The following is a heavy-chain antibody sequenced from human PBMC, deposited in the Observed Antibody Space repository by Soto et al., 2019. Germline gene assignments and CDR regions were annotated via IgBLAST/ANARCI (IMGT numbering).Heavy chain of an antibody. D-gene: IGHD6-19*01. V-gene: IGHV3-33*01. J-gene: IGHJ4*02. CDR3: ATTDGSGWDYFDY. CDR1: GFTFSSYG. Sequence: QVQLVESGGGVVQPGRSLRLSCAASGFTFSSYGMHWVRQAPGKGLEWVAVIGYDGSNKYYADSVKGRFTISRDNSKNTLYLQMNSLRAEDTAVYYCATTDGSGWDYFDYWGQGTLVTVSS. CDR2: IGYDGSNK.